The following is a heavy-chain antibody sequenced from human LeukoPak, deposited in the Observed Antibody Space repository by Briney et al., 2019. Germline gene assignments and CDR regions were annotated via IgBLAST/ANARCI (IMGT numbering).Heavy chain of an antibody. CDR2: IYSGGTT. J-gene: IGHJ4*02. Sequence: QPGGSLRLSCAASGFTVSSNYMSWVRQAPGKGLEWVSVIYSGGTTDYADSVKGRFTISRDNSKNTLYLQMNSLRAEDTAVYYCARQVDFDSRYFGYWGQGTLVTVSS. CDR1: GFTVSSNY. CDR3: ARQVDFDSRYFGY. D-gene: IGHD5-12*01. V-gene: IGHV3-53*01.